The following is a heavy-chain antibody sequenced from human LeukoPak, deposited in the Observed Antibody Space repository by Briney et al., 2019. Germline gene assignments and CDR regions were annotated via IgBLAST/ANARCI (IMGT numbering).Heavy chain of an antibody. J-gene: IGHJ6*03. CDR1: GGSISTSAFY. CDR3: ARQISDYYYYYMDV. CDR2: IYDSGNE. V-gene: IGHV4-39*01. Sequence: SETLSLTCTVSGGSISTSAFYWGWIRQPPGTGLEWIGSIYDSGNEFYNPSLKSRVTISADTSKNQFSLKLNSVTAADTAMYYCARQISDYYYYYMDVWGEGITVTVSS. D-gene: IGHD2/OR15-2a*01.